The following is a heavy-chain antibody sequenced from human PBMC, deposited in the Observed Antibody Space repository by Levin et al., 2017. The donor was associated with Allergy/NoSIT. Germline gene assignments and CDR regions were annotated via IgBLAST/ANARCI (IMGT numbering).Heavy chain of an antibody. D-gene: IGHD5-12*01. J-gene: IGHJ4*02. Sequence: GESLKISCAASGFTFSSYAMSWVRQAPGKGLEWVSAISGSGGSTYYADSVKGRFTISRDNSKNTLYLQMNSLRAEDTAVYYCAKGDLIVATISPFDYWGQGTLVTVSS. CDR2: ISGSGGST. CDR3: AKGDLIVATISPFDY. CDR1: GFTFSSYA. V-gene: IGHV3-23*01.